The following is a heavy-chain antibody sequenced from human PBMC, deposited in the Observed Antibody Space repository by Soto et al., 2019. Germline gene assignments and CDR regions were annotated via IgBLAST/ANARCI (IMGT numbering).Heavy chain of an antibody. V-gene: IGHV3-23*01. J-gene: IGHJ4*02. CDR3: AKVSSSWYAGFFDL. CDR1: GFTFSSHA. CDR2: LSDSGGSI. Sequence: EVQLLESGGGLVQPGGSLRLSCTASGFTFSSHAMTWVRQAPGKGLEWVSGLSDSGGSIYYADSVKGRFTIFRDNSMNTMYLHMNRLRAEDTAVYYCAKVSSSWYAGFFDLWGQGTLVTVSS. D-gene: IGHD6-13*01.